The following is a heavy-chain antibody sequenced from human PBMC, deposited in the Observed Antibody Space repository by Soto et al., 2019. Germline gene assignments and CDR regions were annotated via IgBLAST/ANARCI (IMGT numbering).Heavy chain of an antibody. CDR2: IIPIFGTA. V-gene: IGHV1-69*01. Sequence: QVQLVQSGAEVKKPGSSVKVSCTASGGTFSSYAISWVRQAPGQGLEWMGGIIPIFGTANYAQKFQGRVTITADESTSTADMELSSLRSEDTAVYYCASRAPYCSSTSCPFDYWGQGTLVTVSS. CDR3: ASRAPYCSSTSCPFDY. CDR1: GGTFSSYA. J-gene: IGHJ4*02. D-gene: IGHD2-2*01.